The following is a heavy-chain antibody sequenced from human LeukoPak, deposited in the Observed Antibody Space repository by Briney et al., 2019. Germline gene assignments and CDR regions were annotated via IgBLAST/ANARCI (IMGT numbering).Heavy chain of an antibody. CDR1: GFTFRSYE. J-gene: IGHJ5*02. D-gene: IGHD6-13*01. CDR3: ARDGGIAAAPRDNWFDP. V-gene: IGHV3-48*03. CDR2: ISSSGCTI. Sequence: GGSLRLSCAASGFTFRSYEMNWVRQAPGKGLEWVSYISSSGCTIYYADSVKGRFTISRDNAKNSLYLQMNSLRAEDTAVYYCARDGGIAAAPRDNWFDPWGQGTLVTVSS.